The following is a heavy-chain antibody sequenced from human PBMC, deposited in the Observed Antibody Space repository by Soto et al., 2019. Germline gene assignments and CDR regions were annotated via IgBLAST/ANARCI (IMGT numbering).Heavy chain of an antibody. D-gene: IGHD3-9*01. V-gene: IGHV3-48*01. J-gene: IGHJ4*02. CDR2: IISSGSAI. CDR3: ARETTTITIADY. Sequence: EVQLVESGGGLVQPGGSLRLSCVFSGFTFSSYNMNWVRRAPGKGLEWVSYIISSGSAIYADSVKGRFTSSRDNAKNSLYLQMNSLRAEDTAVYYCARETTTITIADYWGQGTLVTVSS. CDR1: GFTFSSYN.